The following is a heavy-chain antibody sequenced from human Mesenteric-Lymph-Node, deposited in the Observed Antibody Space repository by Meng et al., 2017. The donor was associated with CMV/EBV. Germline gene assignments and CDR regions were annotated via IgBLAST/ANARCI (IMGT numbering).Heavy chain of an antibody. D-gene: IGHD5-12*01. CDR1: NSYIYC. CDR2: IFFRGPT. J-gene: IGHJ5*02. CDR3: ARQIHSCYDLRNLHNGFDP. V-gene: IGHV4-39*01. Sequence: NSYIYCCGCLRQPPGKVLESIGTIFFRGPTNDHPSLSSRVTISVDTCRNQFCMSLTSVTAADTAVYYCARQIHSCYDLRNLHNGFDPWGQGTLVTVSS.